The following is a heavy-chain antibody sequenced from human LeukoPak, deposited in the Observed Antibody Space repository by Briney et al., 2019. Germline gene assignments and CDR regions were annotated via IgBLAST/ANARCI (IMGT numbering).Heavy chain of an antibody. D-gene: IGHD3-22*01. Sequence: PSETLSLTCSVSGGSISSYYWSWIRQPAGKGLEWIGRIYTSGSTNYNPSLKSRVTMSVDTSKNQFSLKLSSVTAADTAVYYCARVNLPYYYDSSGYYYSFDYWGQGTLVTVSS. CDR3: ARVNLPYYYDSSGYYYSFDY. V-gene: IGHV4-4*07. CDR2: IYTSGST. J-gene: IGHJ4*02. CDR1: GGSISSYY.